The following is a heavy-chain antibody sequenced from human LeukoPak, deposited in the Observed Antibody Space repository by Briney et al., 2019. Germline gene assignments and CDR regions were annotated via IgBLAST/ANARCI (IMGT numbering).Heavy chain of an antibody. Sequence: GGSLRLSCVPSAFTFSNDWMHWVRQAPGEGRVWVSRINRVGINTSYAGSVKGRSTISRDNAKNTLDLQMNSLRAEDTAVYYCARDLGQYYDTSDNWFDPWGQGTLVTVSS. CDR2: INRVGINT. D-gene: IGHD3-22*01. CDR1: AFTFSNDW. V-gene: IGHV3-74*01. CDR3: ARDLGQYYDTSDNWFDP. J-gene: IGHJ5*02.